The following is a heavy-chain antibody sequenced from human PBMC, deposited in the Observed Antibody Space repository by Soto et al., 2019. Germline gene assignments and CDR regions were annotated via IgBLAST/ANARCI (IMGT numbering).Heavy chain of an antibody. V-gene: IGHV3-23*01. D-gene: IGHD3-9*01. J-gene: IGHJ4*02. Sequence: GGSLILSCAASGFTFSSYAMSWVRQAPGKGLEWVSAISGSGGSTYYADSVKGRFTISRDNSKNTLYLQMNSLRAEDTAVYYCAKDQQRYYDILTGSTALDYWGQGTLVTVSS. CDR2: ISGSGGST. CDR1: GFTFSSYA. CDR3: AKDQQRYYDILTGSTALDY.